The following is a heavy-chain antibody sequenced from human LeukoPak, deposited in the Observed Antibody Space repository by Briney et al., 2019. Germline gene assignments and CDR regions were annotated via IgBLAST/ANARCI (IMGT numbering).Heavy chain of an antibody. Sequence: GGSLRLSCAASGFTFSSYGMHWVRQAPGKGLEWVAVISYDGSNKYYADSVKGRFTISRDNSKNTLYLQMNSLRAEDTAVYYCARDPRNVGLASWGQGTLVTVSS. V-gene: IGHV3-30*03. CDR2: ISYDGSNK. CDR1: GFTFSSYG. CDR3: ARDPRNVGLAS. D-gene: IGHD2-15*01. J-gene: IGHJ5*01.